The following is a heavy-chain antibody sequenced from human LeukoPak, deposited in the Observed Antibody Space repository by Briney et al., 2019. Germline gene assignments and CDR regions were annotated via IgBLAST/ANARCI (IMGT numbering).Heavy chain of an antibody. Sequence: GGSLRLSCAASGFTFSFYAIHWVRQAPGKGLEWVAFISNDGSNKYYTDSVRGRFTISRDNSKNTLYLQIHSLRAEDTALYYGVREISTSSSWYGDDAFDIWGQGTMVTVSS. CDR2: ISNDGSNK. CDR3: VREISTSSSWYGDDAFDI. J-gene: IGHJ3*02. V-gene: IGHV3-30-3*01. CDR1: GFTFSFYA. D-gene: IGHD6-13*01.